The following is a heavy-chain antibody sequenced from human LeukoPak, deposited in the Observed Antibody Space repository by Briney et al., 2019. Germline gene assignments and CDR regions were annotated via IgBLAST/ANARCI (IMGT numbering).Heavy chain of an antibody. CDR2: ISYDGSNK. CDR3: AKEVVPAAMIDYGMDV. D-gene: IGHD2-2*01. V-gene: IGHV3-30*18. Sequence: PGGSLRLSCAASGFTFSYYGMHWVRQAPGKGLEWVAVISYDGSNKHYADSVKGRFTISRDDSRNTLYLQMNSLRAEDTAVYYCAKEVVPAAMIDYGMDVWGQGTTVTVSS. J-gene: IGHJ6*02. CDR1: GFTFSYYG.